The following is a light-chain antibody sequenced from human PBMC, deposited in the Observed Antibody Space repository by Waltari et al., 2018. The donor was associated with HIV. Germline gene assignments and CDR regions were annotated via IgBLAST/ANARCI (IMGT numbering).Light chain of an antibody. CDR3: MQALQTPLST. V-gene: IGKV2-28*01. Sequence: IVMTQSPLSLPVTPGEPASISCRSSQCLLNSNGFNYLDWYLQKPGQSPRLLIYLGSNRAPGVPDRFSGSGAGTDFTLKISRVEAEDVGVYYCMQALQTPLSTFGQGTRLEIK. CDR1: QCLLNSNGFNY. CDR2: LGS. J-gene: IGKJ5*01.